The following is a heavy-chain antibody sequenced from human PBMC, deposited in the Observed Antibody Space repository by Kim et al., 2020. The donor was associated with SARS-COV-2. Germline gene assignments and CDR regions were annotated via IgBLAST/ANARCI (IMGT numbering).Heavy chain of an antibody. J-gene: IGHJ6*01. V-gene: IGHV3-30-3*01. Sequence: GGSLRLSCAASGLSFNDYAMNWVRQPPGKGLEWVAVISYDGRNKDYADSVKGRFTISRDNSKRTLYLQMNSLRVEDTAVYYCARGNYYESVSPSDYYNGMDVWAQGTTHTVSS. CDR3: ARGNYYESVSPSDYYNGMDV. CDR1: GLSFNDYA. CDR2: ISYDGRNK. D-gene: IGHD3-10*01.